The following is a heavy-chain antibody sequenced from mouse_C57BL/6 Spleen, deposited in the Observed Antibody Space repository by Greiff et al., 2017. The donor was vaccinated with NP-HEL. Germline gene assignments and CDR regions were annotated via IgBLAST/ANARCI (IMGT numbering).Heavy chain of an antibody. CDR2: IHPNSGST. D-gene: IGHD1-1*01. V-gene: IGHV1-64*01. Sequence: QVQLKESGAELVKPGASVTLSCKASGYTFTSYWMHWVKQRPGQGLEWLGMIHPNSGSTNYNAKFKSQATLTVDKSSSTAYMQLSSLTSEDSAVYYCARTLYYYGSSYDYFDYWGQGTTLTVSS. CDR3: ARTLYYYGSSYDYFDY. J-gene: IGHJ2*01. CDR1: GYTFTSYW.